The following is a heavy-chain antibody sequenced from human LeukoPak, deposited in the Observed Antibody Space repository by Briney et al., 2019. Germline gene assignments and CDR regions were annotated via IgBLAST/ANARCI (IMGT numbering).Heavy chain of an antibody. V-gene: IGHV1-69*05. CDR3: ARDPREYCGGDCCVP. CDR1: GGTFSSYA. J-gene: IGHJ5*02. Sequence: GASVKVSCKAPGGTFSSYAISWVRQAPGQGLECMGRIIPIFGTANYAQKFQGRVTITTDESTSTAYMELSSLRSEDTAVYCCARDPREYCGGDCCVPWGQGTLVTVSS. CDR2: IIPIFGTA. D-gene: IGHD2-21*02.